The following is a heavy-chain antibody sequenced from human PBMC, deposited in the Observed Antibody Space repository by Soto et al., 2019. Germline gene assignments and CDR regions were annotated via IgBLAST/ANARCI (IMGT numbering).Heavy chain of an antibody. D-gene: IGHD3-10*01. CDR1: GFTFSNAW. V-gene: IGHV3-15*01. CDR3: TTALIYYGSGSYYVRRHYYMDV. Sequence: EVQLVESGGGLVKPGGSLRLSCAASGFTFSNAWMSWVRQAPGKGLEWVGRIKSKTDGGTTDYAAPVKGRFTISRDDSKNTLYLQMNSLKTEDTAVYYCTTALIYYGSGSYYVRRHYYMDVWGKGTTVTVSS. J-gene: IGHJ6*03. CDR2: IKSKTDGGTT.